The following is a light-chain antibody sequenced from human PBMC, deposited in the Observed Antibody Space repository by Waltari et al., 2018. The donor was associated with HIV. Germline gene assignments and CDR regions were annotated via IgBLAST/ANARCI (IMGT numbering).Light chain of an antibody. Sequence: DIQMTQSPSTLSASVGDRVTITCRARQSISTWLAWYQQKPGKAPKLLIYKASTLESGLPSRFSGSGSGTEFTLTSSSLQPDDFATYYCQQYNRPWTFGQGTKVEIK. CDR3: QQYNRPWT. V-gene: IGKV1-5*03. CDR1: QSISTW. CDR2: KAS. J-gene: IGKJ1*01.